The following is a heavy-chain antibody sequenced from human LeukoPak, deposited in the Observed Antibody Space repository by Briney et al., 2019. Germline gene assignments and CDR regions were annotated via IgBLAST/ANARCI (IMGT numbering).Heavy chain of an antibody. J-gene: IGHJ4*02. D-gene: IGHD3-16*01. CDR1: GYSFTIYW. CDR3: ARLLIGGSQNHLLDY. CDR2: IYPGNSDT. Sequence: GESLKISCKGSGYSFTIYWIGWVRQMPGKGREWMGIIYPGNSDTRYSPSFQGQVTMSVDKSLSTAYLQWSSLKASDTAMYYCARLLIGGSQNHLLDYWGQETLVTVSS. V-gene: IGHV5-51*01.